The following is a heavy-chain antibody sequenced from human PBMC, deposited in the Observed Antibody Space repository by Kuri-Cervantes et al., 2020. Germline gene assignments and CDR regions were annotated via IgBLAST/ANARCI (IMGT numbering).Heavy chain of an antibody. D-gene: IGHD1-26*01. CDR2: ISYDGSNK. V-gene: IGHV3-30-3*01. CDR3: ARGRGVGATRAYFDY. J-gene: IGHJ4*02. CDR1: GFTFSSYA. Sequence: GGSLRLSCAASGFTFSSYAMHWVRQAPGKGLEWVAVISYDGSNKYYADSVKGRFTISRDNSKNTLYLQMNSLRAEDTAVYYCARGRGVGATRAYFDYWGQGTLVTVSS.